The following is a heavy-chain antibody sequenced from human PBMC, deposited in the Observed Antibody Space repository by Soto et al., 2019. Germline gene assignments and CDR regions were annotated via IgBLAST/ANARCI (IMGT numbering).Heavy chain of an antibody. D-gene: IGHD4-17*01. J-gene: IGHJ3*01. V-gene: IGHV3-23*01. CDR3: ANHGGFDF. CDR1: GFTFSSSG. Sequence: EGQLLQSGGGLVQPGESLRVSCAASGFTFSSSGMSWVRQAPGKGLEWVSSISVRGDYRYYADSVKGRFTISRDNSKNTPYLQMNSLTAEDTAVYYCANHGGFDFRGQGTMVAVSS. CDR2: ISVRGDYR.